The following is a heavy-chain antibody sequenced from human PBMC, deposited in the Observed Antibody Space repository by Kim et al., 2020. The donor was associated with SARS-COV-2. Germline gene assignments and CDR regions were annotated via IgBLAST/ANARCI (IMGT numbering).Heavy chain of an antibody. D-gene: IGHD3-10*01. CDR3: ASLHYYGMNF. CDR1: GLSFRIQW. V-gene: IGHV3-7*01. Sequence: GGSLRLSCATSGLSFRIQWMSWVRQAPGKGLEWVANMGEDETERYYSASVEGRFTFSRDNGRNSAYPQMNSLRVDDTALYYCASLHYYGMNFWGQGTTV. J-gene: IGHJ6*02. CDR2: MGEDETER.